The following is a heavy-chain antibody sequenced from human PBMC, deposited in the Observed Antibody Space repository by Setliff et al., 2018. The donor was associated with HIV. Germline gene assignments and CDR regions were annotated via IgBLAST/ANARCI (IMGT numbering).Heavy chain of an antibody. J-gene: IGHJ3*02. V-gene: IGHV4-38-2*01. CDR2: IYHSGST. CDR1: SYSISSGYY. CDR3: ARNYYDSSGYYFEACDI. Sequence: SETLSLTCAVSSYSISSGYYWGWIRQPPGKGLEWIESIYHSGSTHYNPSLKSRVTISVDTSKNQFSLKLSSVTAADTAVYYCARNYYDSSGYYFEACDIWGQGTMVTVAS. D-gene: IGHD3-22*01.